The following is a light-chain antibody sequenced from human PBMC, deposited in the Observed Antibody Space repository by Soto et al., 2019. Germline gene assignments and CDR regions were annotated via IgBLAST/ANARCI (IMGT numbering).Light chain of an antibody. V-gene: IGKV1-9*01. CDR1: QSISRW. J-gene: IGKJ4*01. CDR3: QQLNSYPLT. CDR2: AAS. Sequence: IQISRHHPPLLVSVEARVALSCRASQSISRWLDWYQQKPGKAPKLLIYAASTLQSGVPSRFSGSGSGTEFTLTISNLQPEDFATYYCQQLNSYPLTFGGGTKVDNK.